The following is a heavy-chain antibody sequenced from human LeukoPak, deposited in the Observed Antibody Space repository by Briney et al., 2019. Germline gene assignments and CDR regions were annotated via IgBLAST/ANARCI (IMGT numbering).Heavy chain of an antibody. CDR2: ISYDGSNK. CDR3: GKSEATIPDSH. J-gene: IGHJ4*02. CDR1: EFTFSSYA. Sequence: GGSLRLSCAASEFTFSSYAMHWVRQAPGKGLEWVAVISYDGSNKYYADSVKGRFTISRDNSKNTLYLQMNSLRTEDTAVYYCGKSEATIPDSHWGQGTPVTVSS. D-gene: IGHD2-15*01. V-gene: IGHV3-30-3*02.